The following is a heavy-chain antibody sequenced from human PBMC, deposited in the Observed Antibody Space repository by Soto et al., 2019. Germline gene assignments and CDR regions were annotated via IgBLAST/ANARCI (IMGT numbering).Heavy chain of an antibody. J-gene: IGHJ4*02. D-gene: IGHD3-3*01. Sequence: QVQLVQSGAEVKKPGASVKVSCRASGYTYTSNYMHWVRQAHGQGLEWMGIINPNGGSTIYAPKCEGRVTITRDTSTSTVYMELSSLRSEDTAVYYCARDEWLDYWGQGTLVTVSS. CDR1: GYTYTSNY. CDR2: INPNGGST. CDR3: ARDEWLDY. V-gene: IGHV1-46*01.